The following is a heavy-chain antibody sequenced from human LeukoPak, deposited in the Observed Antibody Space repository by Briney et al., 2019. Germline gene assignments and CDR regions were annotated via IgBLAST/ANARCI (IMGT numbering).Heavy chain of an antibody. CDR3: AREGYSGSYLDWFDP. D-gene: IGHD1-26*01. CDR1: GYSISSGYY. J-gene: IGHJ5*02. CDR2: FDQSGST. Sequence: SETLSLTCTVSGYSISSGYYWGCIRQPPGKGLEWIGSFDQSGSTYYNPSLKSRVTISVDTSKNQFSLQLNSVTPEDTAVYYCAREGYSGSYLDWFDPWGQGTLVTVSS. V-gene: IGHV4-38-2*02.